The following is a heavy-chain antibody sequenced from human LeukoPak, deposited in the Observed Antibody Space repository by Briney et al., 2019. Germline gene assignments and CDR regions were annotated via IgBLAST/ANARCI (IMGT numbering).Heavy chain of an antibody. CDR2: IYYSGST. CDR3: ARGRPARVRGVIITFDY. Sequence: SETLSLTCTVSGGSISSGGYYWSWIRQHPGKGLEWIGYIYYSGSTYYNPSLKSRVTISVATSKNQFSLKLSSVTAAETAVYYCARGRPARVRGVIITFDYWGQGTLVTVSS. CDR1: GGSISSGGYY. J-gene: IGHJ4*02. D-gene: IGHD3-10*01. V-gene: IGHV4-31*03.